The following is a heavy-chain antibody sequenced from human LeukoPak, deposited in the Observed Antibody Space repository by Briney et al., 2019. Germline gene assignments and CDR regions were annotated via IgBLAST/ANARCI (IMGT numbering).Heavy chain of an antibody. CDR2: ISGSGGST. D-gene: IGHD3-9*01. V-gene: IGHV3-23*01. Sequence: GGSLRLSCAASGFTFNNYAMTWVRQAPGKGLEWVSAISGSGGSTYYADSVKGRFTISRDNSKNTLYLQMNSLRAEDTAVYYCAKVLGYYDILTGYYCYFDYWGQGTLVTVSS. CDR3: AKVLGYYDILTGYYCYFDY. J-gene: IGHJ4*02. CDR1: GFTFNNYA.